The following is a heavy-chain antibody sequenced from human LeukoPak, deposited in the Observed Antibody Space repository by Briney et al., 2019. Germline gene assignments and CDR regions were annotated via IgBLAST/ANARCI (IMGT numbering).Heavy chain of an antibody. CDR2: IKQDGSEK. V-gene: IGHV3-7*03. CDR1: GFTFSSYW. CDR3: ARTAVAGTQSFDY. Sequence: GGSLRLSCAASGFTFSSYWMSWVRQAPGKGLEWVANIKQDGSEKYYVDSVKGRFTISRDNAKNSLYLQMNSLRAEDTAVYYCARTAVAGTQSFDYWGQGTLVTVSS. J-gene: IGHJ4*02. D-gene: IGHD6-19*01.